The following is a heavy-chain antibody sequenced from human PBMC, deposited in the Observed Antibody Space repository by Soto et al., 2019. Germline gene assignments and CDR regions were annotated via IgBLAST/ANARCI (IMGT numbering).Heavy chain of an antibody. CDR3: ARGGEDCSGGSCYLWFDP. CDR2: MNPNSGNT. CDR1: GYTFTSYD. Sequence: ASVKVSCKASGYTFTSYDIYWVRQATGQGLERMGWMNPNSGNTGYAQKFQGRVTMTRNTSISTAYMDLSSLRSEDTAVYYCARGGEDCSGGSCYLWFDPRGQGTLVTAPQ. D-gene: IGHD2-15*01. V-gene: IGHV1-8*01. J-gene: IGHJ5*02.